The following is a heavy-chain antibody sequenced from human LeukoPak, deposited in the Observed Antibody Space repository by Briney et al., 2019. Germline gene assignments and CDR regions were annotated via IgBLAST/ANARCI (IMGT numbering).Heavy chain of an antibody. J-gene: IGHJ4*02. D-gene: IGHD3-10*01. V-gene: IGHV3-7*05. CDR3: ARSGGPGSVDY. CDR1: GFTFSIYW. Sequence: PGGSLRLSCAASGFTFSIYWMSWVRQAPGKGLEGVANINQDGSEKYYVDSVKGGFTISRDNGKDSLHMQMNSLRADDTAVYYCARSGGPGSVDYWGQGTLVTVSS. CDR2: INQDGSEK.